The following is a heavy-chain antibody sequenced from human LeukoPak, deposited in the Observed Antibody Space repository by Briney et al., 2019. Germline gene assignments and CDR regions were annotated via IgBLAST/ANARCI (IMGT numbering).Heavy chain of an antibody. CDR3: ARVRWESFWSGPRLSDY. D-gene: IGHD3-3*01. CDR1: GGSFSGYY. CDR2: INHSGST. J-gene: IGHJ4*02. V-gene: IGHV4-34*01. Sequence: PSETLSLTCAVYGGSFSGYYWSWIRQPPGKGLEWIGEINHSGSTNYNPSLKSRVTISVDTSKNQFSLKLSSVTAADTAVYYCARVRWESFWSGPRLSDYWGQGTLVTVSS.